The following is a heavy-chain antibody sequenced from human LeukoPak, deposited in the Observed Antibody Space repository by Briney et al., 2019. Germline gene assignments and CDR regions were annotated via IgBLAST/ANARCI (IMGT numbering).Heavy chain of an antibody. CDR1: GSSVTNSPLY. V-gene: IGHV4-61*09. Sequence: PSQTLSLTCTVSGSSVTNSPLYWSWIRQPAGKGLEWIGQIHPSGSTNYNPSLTNRVTISLDSSKNHFFLQLTSVTAADTAVYYSARERLFSGDPRGFDSWGQGTLVTVSS. J-gene: IGHJ5*01. D-gene: IGHD2-21*01. CDR2: IHPSGST. CDR3: ARERLFSGDPRGFDS.